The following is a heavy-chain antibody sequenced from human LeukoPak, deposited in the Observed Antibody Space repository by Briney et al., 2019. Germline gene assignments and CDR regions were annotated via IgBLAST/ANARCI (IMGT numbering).Heavy chain of an antibody. CDR2: IYFSGST. Sequence: PSETLSLTCTVSGGSISSHYWSWIRQPPGKGLEWIGHIYFSGSTNYNPSLKSRVTISVDTSKNQFSLKLSSVTAADTAVYYCARAYGSGLPDYWGQGTLVTVSS. D-gene: IGHD6-19*01. V-gene: IGHV4-59*11. J-gene: IGHJ4*02. CDR3: ARAYGSGLPDY. CDR1: GGSISSHY.